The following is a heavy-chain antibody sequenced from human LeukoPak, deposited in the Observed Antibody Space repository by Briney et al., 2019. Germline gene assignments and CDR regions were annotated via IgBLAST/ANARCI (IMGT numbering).Heavy chain of an antibody. Sequence: PGGSLRLSCAASGFTFSSYWMSWVRQAPGKGLEWVANIEQDGSEKYYVDSVKGRFTISRDNAKNSLYLQMNSLRAEDTAVYYCARDTFIAAAGSDYWGQGTLVTVSS. D-gene: IGHD6-13*01. J-gene: IGHJ4*02. CDR1: GFTFSSYW. CDR2: IEQDGSEK. V-gene: IGHV3-7*01. CDR3: ARDTFIAAAGSDY.